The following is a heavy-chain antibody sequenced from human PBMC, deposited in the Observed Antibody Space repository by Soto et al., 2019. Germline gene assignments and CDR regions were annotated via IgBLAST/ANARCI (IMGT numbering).Heavy chain of an antibody. CDR2: ISAFNGDT. V-gene: IGHV1-18*01. Sequence: QVHLVQSGGEVKKPGASVKVSCKASGYTFSSYGITWVRQAPGQGLEWMGWISAFNGDTNYAQKIQGRVTMTTNTSTSTVYMELRSLISDDTAVYFCASTVAILTGIHNWFDPWGQGTLVTVSS. CDR3: ASTVAILTGIHNWFDP. CDR1: GYTFSSYG. D-gene: IGHD3-9*01. J-gene: IGHJ5*02.